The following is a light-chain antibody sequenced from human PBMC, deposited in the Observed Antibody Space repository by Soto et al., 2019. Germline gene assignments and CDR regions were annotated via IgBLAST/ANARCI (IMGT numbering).Light chain of an antibody. V-gene: IGKV2-30*02. Sequence: IVMTQSPLSLPVTLGQPASISCRSSPSLVHIDGNTYLNWFQQRPGQSXRRLIYKVSNRDSGVPDRFSGRGSGTDFTLSISRVEADDVGVYYCMQGISFTFGQGTKVDIK. CDR3: MQGISFT. J-gene: IGKJ1*01. CDR1: PSLVHIDGNTY. CDR2: KVS.